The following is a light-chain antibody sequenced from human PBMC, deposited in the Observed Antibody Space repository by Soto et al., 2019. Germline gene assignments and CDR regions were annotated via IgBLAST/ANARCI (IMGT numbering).Light chain of an antibody. CDR1: SGHSSYI. CDR3: ETWDSNTHTV. J-gene: IGLJ3*02. V-gene: IGLV4-60*02. Sequence: QLVLTQSSSASASLGSSVKLTCTLSSGHSSYIIAWHQQQPGKAPRYLMKLEGSGSYNKGSGVPDRFSGSSSGAERYLTISSLQFEDEADYYCETWDSNTHTVFGGGTKLTVL. CDR2: LEGSGSY.